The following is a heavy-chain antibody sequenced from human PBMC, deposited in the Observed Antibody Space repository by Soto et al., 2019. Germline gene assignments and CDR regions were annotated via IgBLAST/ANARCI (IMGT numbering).Heavy chain of an antibody. CDR3: ARGAMTTFGGGRQDY. J-gene: IGHJ4*02. Sequence: QVHLVQSGAEVKKPGASVKVSCKASGYTFTSYYMHWVRQAPGQGLEWVGIIHPSTGNTNYGQNFQGRVTITRDTSTNTVYMELSSLISEDTAVYYCARGAMTTFGGGRQDYWGQGALVTVSS. V-gene: IGHV1-46*03. D-gene: IGHD3-16*01. CDR2: IHPSTGNT. CDR1: GYTFTSYY.